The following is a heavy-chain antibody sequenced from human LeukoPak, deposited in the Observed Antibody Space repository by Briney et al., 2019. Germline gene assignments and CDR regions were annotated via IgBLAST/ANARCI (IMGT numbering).Heavy chain of an antibody. CDR2: IGISSGNT. D-gene: IGHD5-12*01. CDR1: GFNFIDYS. J-gene: IGHJ4*01. Sequence: HPGGSLKLSCAASGFNFIDYSMNWVRQAPGKGLEWISYIGISSGNTKYADSVKGRFTISRDKARNSLYLQMNSLRVEDTAVHYCARDHRYAFDNWGHGTLVTVSS. V-gene: IGHV3-48*01. CDR3: ARDHRYAFDN.